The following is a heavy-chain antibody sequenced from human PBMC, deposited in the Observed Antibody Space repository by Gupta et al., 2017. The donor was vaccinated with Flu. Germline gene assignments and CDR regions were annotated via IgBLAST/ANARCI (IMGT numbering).Heavy chain of an antibody. CDR2: IIPIFGTA. J-gene: IGHJ6*02. CDR1: GGTFSSYA. V-gene: IGHV1-69*06. Sequence: QVQLVQSGAEVKKPGPSVKVSCKASGGTFSSYAISWVRQAPGQGLEWMGGIIPIFGTANYAQKFQGRVTITADKSTSTAYMELSSLRSEDTAVYYCASVVDSYGKVLGDGMDVWGQGTTGTVSS. D-gene: IGHD5-18*01. CDR3: ASVVDSYGKVLGDGMDV.